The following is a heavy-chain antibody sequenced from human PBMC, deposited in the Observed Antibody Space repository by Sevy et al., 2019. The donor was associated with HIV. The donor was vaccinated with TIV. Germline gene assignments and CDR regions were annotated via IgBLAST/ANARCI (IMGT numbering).Heavy chain of an antibody. CDR2: IYYSGST. V-gene: IGHV4-30-4*03. CDR1: GGSISSGDYY. Sequence: SETLSLTCTVSGGSISSGDYYWSWIRQPPGKGLEWIGYIYYSGSTYYNPSLKVRVTISVDTSKNQLTLKLSSVTAAXXXXXXXXXXXXXIRNFDYWGQGTLVTVSS. J-gene: IGHJ4*02. CDR3: XXXXXXIRNFDY.